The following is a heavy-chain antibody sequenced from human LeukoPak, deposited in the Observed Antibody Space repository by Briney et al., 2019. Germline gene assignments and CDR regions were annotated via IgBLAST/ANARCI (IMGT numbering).Heavy chain of an antibody. CDR2: IYSGGNT. J-gene: IGHJ4*02. V-gene: IGHV3-53*01. D-gene: IGHD3-22*01. CDR3: ARRAGDYSHPYDY. CDR1: GRTVSSNC. Sequence: PGGSLRLSCAASGRTVSSNCMSWVREAPGKGLEWVSFIYSGGNTYYADSVKGRFTISRDNSKNTVHLQMNSLRAEDTAMYYCARRAGDYSHPYDYWGQGTLVTVSS.